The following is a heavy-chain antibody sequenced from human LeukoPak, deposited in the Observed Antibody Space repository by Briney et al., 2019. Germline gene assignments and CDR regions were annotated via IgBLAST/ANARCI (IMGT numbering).Heavy chain of an antibody. CDR2: INPSSAST. CDR1: GYTFTSYY. CDR3: ARGLVGDTMVRGGPVAYGMGV. D-gene: IGHD3-10*01. Sequence: ASVKVSCKASGYTFTSYYMHWVRQAPGQGLEWMGIINPSSASTTYAQKFQGRVTMTRDTSTCTVYMELSSLRSEDTAVYYCARGLVGDTMVRGGPVAYGMGVWGQGTTVTVSS. J-gene: IGHJ6*02. V-gene: IGHV1-46*01.